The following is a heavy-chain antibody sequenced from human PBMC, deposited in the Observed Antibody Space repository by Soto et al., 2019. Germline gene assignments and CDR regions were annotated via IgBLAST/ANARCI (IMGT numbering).Heavy chain of an antibody. CDR3: ARGRYYDSSPHHTHPYFDY. CDR1: GGTFSSYA. D-gene: IGHD3-22*01. V-gene: IGHV1-69*01. CDR2: IIPIFGTA. Sequence: QVQLVQSGAEVKKPGSSVKVSCKASGGTFSSYAISWVRQAPGQGLEWMGGIIPIFGTANYAQKFQGRVTITADESTSTAYMELSSLRSEDTAVYYCARGRYYDSSPHHTHPYFDYWGQGTLVTVSS. J-gene: IGHJ4*02.